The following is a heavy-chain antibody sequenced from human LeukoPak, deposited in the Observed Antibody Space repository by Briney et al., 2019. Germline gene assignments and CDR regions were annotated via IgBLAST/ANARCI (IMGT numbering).Heavy chain of an antibody. J-gene: IGHJ4*02. V-gene: IGHV4-59*11. D-gene: IGHD2-2*01. CDR3: ARFSSGCSTSSCYLTY. Sequence: SETLSLTCSVSGGSLSSHYWSWIRQPPGKGLELIGHIHDTGSTFYNPSLRGRVTISLDTSNNQFSLKLTSMTAADTAVYYCARFSSGCSTSSCYLTYWGQGALVTVS. CDR1: GGSLSSHY. CDR2: IHDTGST.